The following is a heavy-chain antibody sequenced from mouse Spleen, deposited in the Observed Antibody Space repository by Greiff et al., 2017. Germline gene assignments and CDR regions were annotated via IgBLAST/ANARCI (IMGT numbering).Heavy chain of an antibody. V-gene: IGHV5-9*04. Sequence: EVKLVESGGGLVKRGGSLKLSCAASGFTFSSYAMSWVRQTPEKRLEWVATISSGGGNTYYPDSVKGRFTISRDNAKNTLYLQMSSLKSEDTAMYYCARLEDYFDYWGQGTTLTVSS. CDR3: ARLEDYFDY. CDR2: ISSGGGNT. CDR1: GFTFSSYA. J-gene: IGHJ2*01.